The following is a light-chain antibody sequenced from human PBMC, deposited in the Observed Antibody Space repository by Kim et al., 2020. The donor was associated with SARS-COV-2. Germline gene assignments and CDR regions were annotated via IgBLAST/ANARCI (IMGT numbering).Light chain of an antibody. CDR2: NAS. Sequence: DIQMTQSPSSLSASVGDRVTITCRASQSISHSLNWYQQKPGKAPKLLIYNASNLEKGVPSRFSGSGSGTDFTFTITSLQPDDIATYYCQQYDTDRLTFGGGTKVEIK. CDR1: QSISHS. CDR3: QQYDTDRLT. V-gene: IGKV1-33*01. J-gene: IGKJ4*01.